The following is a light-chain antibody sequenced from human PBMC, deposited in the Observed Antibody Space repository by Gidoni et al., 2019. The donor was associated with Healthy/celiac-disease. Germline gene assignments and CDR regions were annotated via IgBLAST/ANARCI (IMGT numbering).Light chain of an antibody. CDR2: AAS. V-gene: IGKV1-39*01. J-gene: IGKJ2*03. CDR1: KSIRSY. Sequence: DIQMTRSPSSLSAALGNRVTIPSRPSKSIRSYLNWYQQKPGKAPKRLIYAASSLQSVVPSRFSGTGYETDFILTITSLQPEKFASYNCQRRYSTPHSFGQXTKLEIK. CDR3: QRRYSTPHS.